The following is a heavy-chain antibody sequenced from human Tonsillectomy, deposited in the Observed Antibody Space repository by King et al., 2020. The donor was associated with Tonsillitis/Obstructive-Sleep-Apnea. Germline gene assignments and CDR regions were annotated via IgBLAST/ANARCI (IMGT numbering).Heavy chain of an antibody. Sequence: VQLVESGGGLVQPGGSLRLSCAASGFTVSSNYMSWVRQAPGKGLEWVSFIYSGGSTYYADSVKGRFTISRDNSKNTLYLQMNSLRAEDTAVYYCARGGYCSSTSCHRNDAFDIWGQGTMVTVSS. CDR1: GFTVSSNY. J-gene: IGHJ3*02. V-gene: IGHV3-66*01. CDR2: IYSGGST. D-gene: IGHD2-2*01. CDR3: ARGGYCSSTSCHRNDAFDI.